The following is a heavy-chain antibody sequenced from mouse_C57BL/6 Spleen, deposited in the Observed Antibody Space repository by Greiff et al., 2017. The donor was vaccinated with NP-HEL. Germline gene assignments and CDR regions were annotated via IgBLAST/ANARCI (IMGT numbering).Heavy chain of an antibody. CDR2: IRNKANGSTT. CDR1: GFTFTDYY. CDR3: ASQNYYGSSYFDY. J-gene: IGHJ2*01. D-gene: IGHD1-1*01. Sequence: EVMLVESGGGLVQPGGSLSLSCAASGFTFTDYYMSWVRQPPGKALEWLGFIRNKANGSTTEYSASVKGRFTISRDNSQSILYLQMHALRAEDSATYYCASQNYYGSSYFDYWGKGTTLTVSS. V-gene: IGHV7-3*01.